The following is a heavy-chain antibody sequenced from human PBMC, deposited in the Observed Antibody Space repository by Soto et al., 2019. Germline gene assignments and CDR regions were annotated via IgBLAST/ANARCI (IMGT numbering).Heavy chain of an antibody. CDR3: ARVTTVTTFVDY. CDR2: IYYSGST. V-gene: IGHV4-59*01. J-gene: IGHJ4*02. D-gene: IGHD4-17*01. Sequence: SETLSLTCTVSGGSISSYYWSWIRQPPGKGLEWIGYIYYSGSTNYNPSLKSRVTISVDTSKNQFSLKLSSVTAADTAVYYCARVTTVTTFVDYWGQGTLVTVSS. CDR1: GGSISSYY.